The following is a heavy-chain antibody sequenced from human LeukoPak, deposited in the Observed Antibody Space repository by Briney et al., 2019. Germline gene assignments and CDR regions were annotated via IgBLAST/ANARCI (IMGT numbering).Heavy chain of an antibody. CDR1: GDTFIRYG. D-gene: IGHD1-7*01. Sequence: ASVKVSCKASGDTFIRYGITWVRQAPGQGLEWMGWISTGNGNTNSGQKFQGRATMTTDKSTGTAHMELRSLRSDDTAMYYCATANNWNYALGYWGQGTLVTVSS. V-gene: IGHV1-18*01. CDR2: ISTGNGNT. CDR3: ATANNWNYALGY. J-gene: IGHJ4*02.